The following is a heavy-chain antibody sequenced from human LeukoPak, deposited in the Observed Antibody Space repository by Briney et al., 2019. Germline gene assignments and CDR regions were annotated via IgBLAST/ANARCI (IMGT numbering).Heavy chain of an antibody. CDR3: ARLIAARPYYYYYYGMDV. V-gene: IGHV5-51*01. D-gene: IGHD6-6*01. CDR2: IYPGDSDT. Sequence: GESLKISCKGSGYSFTSYWIGWVRQMPGKGLEWMGIIYPGDSDTRYGPSFQGQVTISADKSISTAYLQWSSLKASDTAMYYCARLIAARPYYYYYYGMDVWGQGTTVTVSS. J-gene: IGHJ6*02. CDR1: GYSFTSYW.